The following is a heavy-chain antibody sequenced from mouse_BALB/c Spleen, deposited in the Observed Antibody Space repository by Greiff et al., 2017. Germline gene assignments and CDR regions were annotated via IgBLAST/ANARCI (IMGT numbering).Heavy chain of an antibody. CDR2: ISSGSSTI. CDR3: ARGYLDY. Sequence: EVQLVESGGGLVQPGGSRKLSCAASGFTFSSFGMHWVRQAPEKGLEWVAYISSGSSTIYYADTVKGRFTISRDNPKNTLFLQMTSLRSEDTAMFCWARGYLDYWGQGTTLTVSS. CDR1: GFTFSSFG. V-gene: IGHV5-17*02. J-gene: IGHJ2*01.